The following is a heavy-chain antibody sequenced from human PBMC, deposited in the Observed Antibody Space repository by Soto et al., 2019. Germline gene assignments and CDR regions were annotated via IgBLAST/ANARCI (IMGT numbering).Heavy chain of an antibody. CDR3: ANSLLYGMDV. Sequence: SETLSLTCSVSGGSISSGYYYWSWIRQPPGKGLEWIGNIYYSVNTYYNPSLKSRLIISIDTSKNQFSLTVGSVTAADTAVYYCANSLLYGMDVWGQGATVTVSS. V-gene: IGHV4-30-4*01. D-gene: IGHD2-21*01. J-gene: IGHJ6*02. CDR2: IYYSVNT. CDR1: GGSISSGYYY.